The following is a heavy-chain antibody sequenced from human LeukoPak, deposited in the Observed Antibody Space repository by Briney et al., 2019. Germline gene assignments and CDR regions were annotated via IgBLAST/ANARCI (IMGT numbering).Heavy chain of an antibody. CDR2: TSYDGSNK. J-gene: IGHJ4*02. D-gene: IGHD3-22*01. V-gene: IGHV3-30*18. Sequence: GRSLRLSCAASGFTFSSYGMHWVRQAPGKGLEWVAVTSYDGSNKYYADSVKGRFTISRDNSKNTLYLQMNSLRAEDTAVYYCAKGTHYYDSSGYFDYWGQGTLVTVSS. CDR3: AKGTHYYDSSGYFDY. CDR1: GFTFSSYG.